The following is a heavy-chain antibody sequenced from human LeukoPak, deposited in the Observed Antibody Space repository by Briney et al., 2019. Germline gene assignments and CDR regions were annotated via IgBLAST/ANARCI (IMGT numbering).Heavy chain of an antibody. J-gene: IGHJ3*02. Sequence: GGSLRLSCAASGFTFSSYGMHWVRQAPGKGRECVAVIWYDGSNKYYADSVKGRFTISRDNSKNTLYLQMNSLRAEDTAVYYCAREYDILTRFAFDIWGQGTMVTVSS. CDR2: IWYDGSNK. V-gene: IGHV3-33*01. CDR1: GFTFSSYG. D-gene: IGHD3-9*01. CDR3: AREYDILTRFAFDI.